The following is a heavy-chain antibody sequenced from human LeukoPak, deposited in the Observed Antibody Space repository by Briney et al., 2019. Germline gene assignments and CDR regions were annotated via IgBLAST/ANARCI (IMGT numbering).Heavy chain of an antibody. CDR1: GFTFSSYD. V-gene: IGHV3-30*02. CDR3: AKRGGSFIGYFDY. CDR2: IRYDGSDK. J-gene: IGHJ4*02. Sequence: GGSLRLSCAASGFTFSSYDMHWVRQAPGKGLEWVAFIRYDGSDKYYADSVKGRFTISRDNSNSTLFLQMNSLRAGDTAVYYCAKRGGSFIGYFDYWGQGTLVTVSS. D-gene: IGHD1-26*01.